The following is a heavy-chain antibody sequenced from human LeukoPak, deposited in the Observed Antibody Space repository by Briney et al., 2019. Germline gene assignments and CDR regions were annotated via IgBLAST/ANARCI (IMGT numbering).Heavy chain of an antibody. D-gene: IGHD3-9*01. CDR2: MNPNSGNT. J-gene: IGHJ4*02. CDR3: AAAGGREYYDILSGPYG. V-gene: IGHV1-8*03. CDR1: GYTFTSYD. Sequence: ASVKVSCKASGYTFTSYDINWVRQATGQGLEWMGWMNPNSGNTGYAQKFQGRVTITRNTSISTAYMELSSLRSEDTAVYYCAAAGGREYYDILSGPYGWGQGTLVTVSS.